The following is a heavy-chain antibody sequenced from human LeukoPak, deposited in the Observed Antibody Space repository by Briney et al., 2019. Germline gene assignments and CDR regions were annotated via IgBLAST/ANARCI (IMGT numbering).Heavy chain of an antibody. V-gene: IGHV3-48*04. CDR1: GFSFSGYG. Sequence: PGGSLRLSCTASGFSFSGYGMNWVRQAPGKGLEWVSHISSRSSPIYYADSVKGRFTISRDDAKNSLYLQMNSLRAEDTAVYYCARETVGDLVYWGQGTLVTVSS. CDR2: ISSRSSPI. J-gene: IGHJ4*02. CDR3: ARETVGDLVY. D-gene: IGHD3-16*01.